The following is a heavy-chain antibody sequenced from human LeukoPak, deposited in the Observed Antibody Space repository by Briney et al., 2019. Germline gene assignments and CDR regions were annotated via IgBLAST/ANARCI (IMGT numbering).Heavy chain of an antibody. D-gene: IGHD3-9*01. CDR3: AKDQGLLRYFDWLFDFDY. CDR1: GFTFSSYA. V-gene: IGHV3-30*04. CDR2: ISYDGSNK. J-gene: IGHJ4*02. Sequence: GGSLRLSCAASGFTFSSYAMHWVRQAPGKGLEWVALISYDGSNKYYADSVKGRFTISRDNSKNTLYLQMNSLRAEDTAVYYCAKDQGLLRYFDWLFDFDYWGQGTLVTVSS.